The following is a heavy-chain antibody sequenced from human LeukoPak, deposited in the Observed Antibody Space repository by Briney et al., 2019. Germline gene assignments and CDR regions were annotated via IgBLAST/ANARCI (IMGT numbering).Heavy chain of an antibody. CDR1: GYTFTSYY. CDR3: ARAVVPAAIGEVWFDP. Sequence: GASVKVSCKASGYTFTSYYMHWVRQATGQGLEWMGWMNPNSGNTGYAQKFQGRVTITRNTSISTAYMELSSLRSEDTAVYYCARAVVPAAIGEVWFDPWGQGTLVTVSS. V-gene: IGHV1-8*03. CDR2: MNPNSGNT. D-gene: IGHD2-2*02. J-gene: IGHJ5*02.